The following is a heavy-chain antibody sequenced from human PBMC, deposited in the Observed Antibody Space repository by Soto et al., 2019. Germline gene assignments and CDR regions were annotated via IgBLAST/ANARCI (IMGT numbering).Heavy chain of an antibody. D-gene: IGHD2-2*01. V-gene: IGHV1-18*01. Sequence: QVQRVQSGAEVKKPGASVKVSCKXSXXXFTSYGISXXRQAXGQGLEWMGWISAYNGNTNYAQKLQGRVTMTTDTSTSTAYMELRSLRSDDTXXXXXXXXXXXGEYGYWGQGTLVTVSS. CDR3: XXXXXXGEYGY. J-gene: IGHJ4*02. CDR2: ISAYNGNT. CDR1: XXXFTSYG.